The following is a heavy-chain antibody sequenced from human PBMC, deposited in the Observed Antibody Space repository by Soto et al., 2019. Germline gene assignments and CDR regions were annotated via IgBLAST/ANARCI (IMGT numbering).Heavy chain of an antibody. V-gene: IGHV3-74*01. CDR1: GFSFSRYW. Sequence: PGGSLRLSCGVSGFSFSRYWMHWVRQAPGKGLVWVSRINPDGRRTDYADSVQGRFTVSRDNAKNMLFLQINSLRAEDTAVYYCAKPTDIAVVIAGRFDYWGQGTLVTVSS. CDR2: INPDGRRT. J-gene: IGHJ4*02. CDR3: AKPTDIAVVIAGRFDY. D-gene: IGHD2-15*01.